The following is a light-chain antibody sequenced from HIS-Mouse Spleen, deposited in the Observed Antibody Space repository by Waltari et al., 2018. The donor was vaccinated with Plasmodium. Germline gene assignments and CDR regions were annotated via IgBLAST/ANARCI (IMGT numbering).Light chain of an antibody. CDR2: EDS. CDR3: YSTDSSGNHRV. Sequence: SYELTQPPSVSVSPGQTARITCSGDALPKKYAYWYQQKSGQAPVLVIYEDSKRPAGIPERFAGSSSGTMATLTISGAQGEDEADYYCYSTDSSGNHRVFGGGTKLTVL. J-gene: IGLJ3*02. CDR1: ALPKKY. V-gene: IGLV3-10*01.